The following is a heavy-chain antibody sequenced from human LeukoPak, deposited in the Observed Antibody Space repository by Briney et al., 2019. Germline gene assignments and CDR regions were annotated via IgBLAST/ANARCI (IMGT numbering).Heavy chain of an antibody. J-gene: IGHJ4*02. D-gene: IGHD3-10*01. V-gene: IGHV1-2*04. Sequence: PGGSLRLSCAASVFTFRSYAMHWVRQAPGQGLEWMGWINLNSGGTNYAQKFQGSVTLTRDTSIRTAYIYMELSRLTYDDTAVYFCARDSGGSGSYRFDYWGQGTQVTVSS. CDR2: INLNSGGT. CDR1: VFTFRSYA. CDR3: ARDSGGSGSYRFDY.